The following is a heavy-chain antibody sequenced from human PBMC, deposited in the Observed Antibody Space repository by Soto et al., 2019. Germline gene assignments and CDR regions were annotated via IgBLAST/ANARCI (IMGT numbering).Heavy chain of an antibody. CDR2: FDPEDGET. J-gene: IGHJ4*02. D-gene: IGHD3-16*02. V-gene: IGHV1-24*01. CDR3: ATLTIYDYIWGSYRHDFDY. CDR1: GYTLTELS. Sequence: GASVKVSCKVSGYTLTELSMHWVRQAPGKGLEWMGGFDPEDGETIYAQKFQGRVTMTEDTSTDTAYMELSSLRSEDTAVYYCATLTIYDYIWGSYRHDFDYWGQGTLVTVSS.